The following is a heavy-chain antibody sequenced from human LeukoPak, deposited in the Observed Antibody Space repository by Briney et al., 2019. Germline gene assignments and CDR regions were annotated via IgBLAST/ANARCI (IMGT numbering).Heavy chain of an antibody. Sequence: SGTLSLTCAVSGGSISSSNWWSWVRQPPGKGLEWIGEIYHSGSTNYNPSLKSRVTISVDKSKNQFSLKLSSVTAADTAVYYCAREPYYYDSSGYALDAFDIWGQGTMVTVSS. J-gene: IGHJ3*02. D-gene: IGHD3-22*01. CDR2: IYHSGST. CDR3: AREPYYYDSSGYALDAFDI. CDR1: GGSISSSNW. V-gene: IGHV4-4*02.